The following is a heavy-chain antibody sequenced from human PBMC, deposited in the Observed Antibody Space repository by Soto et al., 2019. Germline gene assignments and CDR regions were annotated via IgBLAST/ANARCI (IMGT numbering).Heavy chain of an antibody. CDR2: VYYRGRS. Sequence: SDTLSLTCTFSGGSVTNSSYYWVWIRQSPGKGLEWIGSVYYRGRSYSKSSVKSRVTISVDTSKNQFSLNLNSVTASDTAVYGVVSQRNNVITAASFDYGGPGALVT. CDR3: VSQRNNVITAASFDY. CDR1: GGSVTNSSYY. V-gene: IGHV4-39*01. D-gene: IGHD1-20*01. J-gene: IGHJ4*01.